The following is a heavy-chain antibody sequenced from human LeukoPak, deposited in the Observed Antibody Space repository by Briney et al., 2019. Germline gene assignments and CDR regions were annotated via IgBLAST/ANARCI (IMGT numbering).Heavy chain of an antibody. CDR3: ARDLPTGDDAFDI. J-gene: IGHJ3*02. D-gene: IGHD3-16*01. CDR2: INTDGRGT. CDR1: GFALSSYW. Sequence: GGSLRLSCAASGFALSSYWMNWVRQVPGKGLVWVSRINTDGRGTNYADSVKGRFTISRDSAKNTLYLQMNILRPEDTAVYYCARDLPTGDDAFDIWGQGTMVTVSS. V-gene: IGHV3-74*01.